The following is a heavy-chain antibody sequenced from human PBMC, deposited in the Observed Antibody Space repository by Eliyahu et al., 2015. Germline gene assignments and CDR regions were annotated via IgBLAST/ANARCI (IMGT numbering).Heavy chain of an antibody. J-gene: IGHJ4*02. CDR1: GYSFNTXW. CDR3: ARRTDYYDGSGFNY. CDR2: IYPGDSDT. Sequence: EVQLVQSGAEVKEPGKSLKISCQGSGYSFNTXWXGWVRKAPGXGLGWMGVIYPGDSDTRXSPSFHGHVTISVDKSSSTAYLQWSSLQASDTAMYYCARRTDYYDGSGFNYWGQGTLVSVSS. D-gene: IGHD3-22*01. V-gene: IGHV5-51*01.